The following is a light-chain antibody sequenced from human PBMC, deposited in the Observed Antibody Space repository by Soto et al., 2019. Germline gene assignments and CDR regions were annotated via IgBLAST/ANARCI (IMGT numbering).Light chain of an antibody. CDR3: LQDYNYPWT. V-gene: IGKV1-6*01. CDR2: AAS. J-gene: IGKJ1*01. CDR1: QGIRND. Sequence: AIQMTQSPSSLSASVGYRFTITCRASQGIRNDLGWYQQKPGKAPKLLIYAASSLQSGVPSRFSGSGSGTDFTLTISSLQPEDFATYYCLQDYNYPWTFGQGTKGDIK.